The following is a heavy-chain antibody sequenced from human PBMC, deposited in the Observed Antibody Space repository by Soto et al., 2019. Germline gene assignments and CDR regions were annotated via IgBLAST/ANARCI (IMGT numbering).Heavy chain of an antibody. Sequence: GESLKISCKGSGYIFTSYWIVWVRQIPGKGLEWMGIIYPGDSETRYSPSFQGQVTISADKSISTAYLQWSSLKASDTAMYFCARLFDFGDYEAFEIWGQGTMVTVSS. V-gene: IGHV5-51*01. CDR1: GYIFTSYW. D-gene: IGHD4-17*01. J-gene: IGHJ3*02. CDR2: IYPGDSET. CDR3: ARLFDFGDYEAFEI.